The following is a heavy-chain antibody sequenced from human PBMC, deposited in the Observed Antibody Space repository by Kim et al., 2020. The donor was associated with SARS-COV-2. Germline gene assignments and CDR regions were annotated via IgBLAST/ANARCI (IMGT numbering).Heavy chain of an antibody. V-gene: IGHV1-2*04. Sequence: ASVKVSCKASGYTFTGYYMHWVRQAPGQGLEWMGWINPNSGGTNYAQKFQGWVTMTRDTSINTAYMELSRLRSDDTAVYYCAREVDCSGGSCELGRYYYGMDVWGQGTTVTVSS. CDR2: INPNSGGT. J-gene: IGHJ6*02. CDR3: AREVDCSGGSCELGRYYYGMDV. D-gene: IGHD2-15*01. CDR1: GYTFTGYY.